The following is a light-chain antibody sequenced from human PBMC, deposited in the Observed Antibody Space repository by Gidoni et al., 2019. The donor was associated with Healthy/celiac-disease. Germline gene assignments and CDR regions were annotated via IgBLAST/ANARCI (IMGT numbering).Light chain of an antibody. V-gene: IGKV4-1*01. CDR3: QQYYNTLALT. CDR1: QSVLYSSNNKNY. Sequence: DIVMTQSPDSLAVSLGERATIKCKSSQSVLYSSNNKNYLAWYQQKPGPPPKLLIYGASTRESGVPDRFSGSVSGSDFTLTISSLLVEYVAVYYCQQYYNTLALTFGGGTKVEIK. CDR2: GAS. J-gene: IGKJ4*01.